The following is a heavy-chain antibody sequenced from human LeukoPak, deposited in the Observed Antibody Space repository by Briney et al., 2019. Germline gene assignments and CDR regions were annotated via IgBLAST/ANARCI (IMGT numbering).Heavy chain of an antibody. CDR3: PRIPLGYSGASYFAS. Sequence: PSETLSLTCTVSRGSISGSIRSYYWSWLRQPPGKGLEWIGYISSSGSVNDNPSLRSRVTISVDTSKNQFFLNLSSVSAADTAVYSCPRIPLGYSGASYFASWGQGTLVTVSP. CDR2: ISSSGSV. J-gene: IGHJ4*02. V-gene: IGHV4-4*09. D-gene: IGHD5-12*01. CDR1: RGSISGSIRSYY.